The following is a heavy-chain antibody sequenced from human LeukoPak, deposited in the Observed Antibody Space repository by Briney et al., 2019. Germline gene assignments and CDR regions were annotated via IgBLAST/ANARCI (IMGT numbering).Heavy chain of an antibody. Sequence: PGGYLRLSCAASGFTFCSYGMHWVPQAPGKGLEWLAVLSYDKRKKYYEDSVRGSFTNSRDNSKNTLYLQMNSRIAEDTAVYYWAKDSDSYASDYYFDYWGQGTRVTVSS. CDR3: AKDSDSYASDYYFDY. D-gene: IGHD5-18*01. J-gene: IGHJ4*02. CDR2: LSYDKRKK. CDR1: GFTFCSYG. V-gene: IGHV3-30*18.